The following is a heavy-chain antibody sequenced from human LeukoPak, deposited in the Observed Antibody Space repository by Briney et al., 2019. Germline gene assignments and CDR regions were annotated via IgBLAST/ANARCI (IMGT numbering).Heavy chain of an antibody. Sequence: GGSLRLSCAASGFTLSTYSMNWVLQAPGKGLEWLSAISGGGDSTYYADSVKGRFTVSRDNSKNTLYLQMNSLRAEDTAVYYCAKDTPVVTGAFDIWGQGTMVTVSS. CDR3: AKDTPVVTGAFDI. D-gene: IGHD2-21*02. CDR1: GFTLSTYS. V-gene: IGHV3-23*01. J-gene: IGHJ3*02. CDR2: ISGGGDST.